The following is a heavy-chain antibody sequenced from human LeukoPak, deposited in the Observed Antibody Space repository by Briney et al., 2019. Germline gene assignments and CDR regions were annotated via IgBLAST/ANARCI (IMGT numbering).Heavy chain of an antibody. CDR2: ISSSGSTI. CDR3: AREVGLYYYYYMDV. CDR1: GFTFSDYY. D-gene: IGHD3-16*01. V-gene: IGHV3-11*01. Sequence: GGSLRLSCAASGFTFSDYYMSWIRQAPGKGLEWVSYISSSGSTIYYADSVKGRFTISRDNAKNSLYLQMNSLRAEDTAVYYCAREVGLYYYYYMDVWGKGTTVTVSS. J-gene: IGHJ6*03.